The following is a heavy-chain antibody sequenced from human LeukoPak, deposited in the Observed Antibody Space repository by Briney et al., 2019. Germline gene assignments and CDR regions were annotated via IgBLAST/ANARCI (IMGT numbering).Heavy chain of an antibody. D-gene: IGHD1-26*01. V-gene: IGHV4-59*12. CDR2: IYHSGST. CDR1: GGSISTSY. J-gene: IGHJ6*02. CDR3: ARDGSIRGYYYGMDV. Sequence: SETLSLTCTVSGGSISTSYWSWIRQPPGKGLEWIGYIYHSGSTYYNPSLKSRVTISVDRSKNQFSLKLSSVTAADTAVYYCARDGSIRGYYYGMDVWGQGTTVTVSS.